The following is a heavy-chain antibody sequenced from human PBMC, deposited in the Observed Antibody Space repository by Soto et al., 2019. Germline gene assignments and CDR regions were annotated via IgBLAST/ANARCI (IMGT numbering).Heavy chain of an antibody. V-gene: IGHV2-5*02. D-gene: IGHD3-3*01. Sequence: SGPTLVNPTQTLTLTCTFSGFSLSTSGVGVGWIRQPPGKALEWLALIYWDDDKRYSPSLKSRLTITKDTSKNQVVLTMTNMDPVDTATYYCAHRLGRLEWLFVPGPPDYYYYMDVWGKGTTVTVSS. CDR3: AHRLGRLEWLFVPGPPDYYYYMDV. CDR2: IYWDDDK. CDR1: GFSLSTSGVG. J-gene: IGHJ6*03.